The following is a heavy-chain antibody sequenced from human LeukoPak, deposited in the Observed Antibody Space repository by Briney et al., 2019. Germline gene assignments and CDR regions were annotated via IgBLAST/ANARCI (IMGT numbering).Heavy chain of an antibody. CDR2: INSDGSSA. J-gene: IGHJ4*02. CDR1: GFTFSSYW. D-gene: IGHD3-22*01. CDR3: AKDQAFSSGPPDY. Sequence: GGSLRLSCAASGFTFSSYWMHWVRQAPGKGLVWVSRINSDGSSASYADSVKGRFTISRDNSKNTLYLQMNSLRAEDTAVYYCAKDQAFSSGPPDYWGQGTLVTVSS. V-gene: IGHV3-74*01.